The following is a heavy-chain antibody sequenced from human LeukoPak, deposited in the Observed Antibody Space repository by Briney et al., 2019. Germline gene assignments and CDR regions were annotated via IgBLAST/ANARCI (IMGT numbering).Heavy chain of an antibody. D-gene: IGHD3-3*01. CDR1: GFTFSSYG. J-gene: IGHJ4*02. Sequence: GGSLRLSRAASGFTFSSYGMHWVRQAPGKGLEWVSSLSSSSSSFIYYADSVKGRFTISRDNAKNSVYLQMNSLRADDTAVYYCARGTYWSPLDFDYWGQGTLVTVSS. V-gene: IGHV3-21*01. CDR2: LSSSSSSFI. CDR3: ARGTYWSPLDFDY.